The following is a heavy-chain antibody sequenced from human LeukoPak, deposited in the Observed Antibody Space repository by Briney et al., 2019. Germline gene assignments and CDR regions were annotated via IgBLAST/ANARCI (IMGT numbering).Heavy chain of an antibody. V-gene: IGHV3-48*03. D-gene: IGHD6-13*01. CDR3: ARDGPYGNSWYPFWFDP. J-gene: IGHJ5*02. Sequence: GGSLRLSCAASGFTFSNYEMNWVRQAPGKGLEWISYISSSGGTIYYADSVKGRFTIARDNAKNSLHLQMNSLRAEDTAVYYCARDGPYGNSWYPFWFDPWGQGTLVTVSS. CDR1: GFTFSNYE. CDR2: ISSSGGTI.